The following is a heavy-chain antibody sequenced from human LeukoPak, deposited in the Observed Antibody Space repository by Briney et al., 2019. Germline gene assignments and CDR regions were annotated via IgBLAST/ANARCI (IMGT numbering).Heavy chain of an antibody. CDR2: ISSSGSTI. CDR3: ARAAWDSSGYYWGGDYYYYYGMDV. D-gene: IGHD3-22*01. J-gene: IGHJ6*01. Sequence: GGSLRLSCAASGFTFSDYYMSWIRQAPGKGLEWVSYISSSGSTIYYADSVKGQFTISRDNAKNSLYLQMNSLRAEDTAVYYCARAAWDSSGYYWGGDYYYYYGMDVWGQGTTVTVSS. CDR1: GFTFSDYY. V-gene: IGHV3-11*01.